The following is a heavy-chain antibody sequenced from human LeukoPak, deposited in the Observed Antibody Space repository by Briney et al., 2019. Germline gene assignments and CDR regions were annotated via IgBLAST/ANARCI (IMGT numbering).Heavy chain of an antibody. V-gene: IGHV4-39*01. Sequence: PSETLSLTCTVSGDSISSSSHSWGWIRQPPGKGLEWTGSIYYTGTTYYNPSLKSRVTISVDTSKNQFSLKLSSVTAADTAVYYCAQSLGSSNWIGNWFDPWGQGTLVTVSS. CDR1: GDSISSSSHS. J-gene: IGHJ5*02. D-gene: IGHD6-13*01. CDR2: IYYTGTT. CDR3: AQSLGSSNWIGNWFDP.